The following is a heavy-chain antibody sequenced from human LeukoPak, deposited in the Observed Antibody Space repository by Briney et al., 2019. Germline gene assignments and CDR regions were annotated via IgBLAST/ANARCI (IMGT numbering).Heavy chain of an antibody. D-gene: IGHD6-13*01. Sequence: PSETLSLTCAVYGGPFSGYYWSWIRQPPGKGLEWIGEINHSGSTNYNPSLKSRVTIPVDTSKNQFSLKLSSVTAADTAVYYCARGIAADYWGQGTLVTVSS. CDR2: INHSGST. J-gene: IGHJ4*02. CDR3: ARGIAADY. CDR1: GGPFSGYY. V-gene: IGHV4-34*01.